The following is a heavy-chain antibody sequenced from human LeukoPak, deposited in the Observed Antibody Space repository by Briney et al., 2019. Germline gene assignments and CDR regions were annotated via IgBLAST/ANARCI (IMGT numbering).Heavy chain of an antibody. CDR1: GFTFSGYS. CDR2: ISSSSINI. J-gene: IGHJ4*02. CDR3: ARDSIQLWPNAIDF. Sequence: GGSLRLSCATSGFTFSGYSMNWVRQDPGKGLEWISYISSSSINIHYGDSVKGRFTISRDNAENSLYLQMNSLRAEDTAVYYCARDSIQLWPNAIDFWGQGTLVTVSS. V-gene: IGHV3-48*01. D-gene: IGHD1-1*01.